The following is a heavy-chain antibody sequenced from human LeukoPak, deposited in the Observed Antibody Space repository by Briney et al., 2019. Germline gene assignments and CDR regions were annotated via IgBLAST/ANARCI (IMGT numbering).Heavy chain of an antibody. CDR3: AGRIFGDYLSH. CDR2: IDPSGNT. J-gene: IGHJ4*02. D-gene: IGHD4-17*01. Sequence: SETLSLTCAVYGGSFSGYYWNWIRQPPGKGLEWIGEIDPSGNTQYNPSLKSRVTMSPDTSMNQFSLILRSVTAADTAMYFCAGRIFGDYLSHWGQGTLVTVSS. V-gene: IGHV4-34*01. CDR1: GGSFSGYY.